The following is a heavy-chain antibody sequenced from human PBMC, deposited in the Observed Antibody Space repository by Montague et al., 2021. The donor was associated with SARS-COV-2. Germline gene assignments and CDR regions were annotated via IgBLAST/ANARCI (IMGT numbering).Heavy chain of an antibody. V-gene: IGHV4-39*01. J-gene: IGHJ4*02. D-gene: IGHD3-3*01. Sequence: SETLSLTCTVSGASISSRSYYWGWIRQPPGKGLEWIGFKYYSGSTYYNPTLKSRVTIYVDTSKNQLSLKLSSVTAADTAVYYCATLPSSFTIFGVVQGYYFDDWGQGTLVTVSS. CDR2: KYYSGST. CDR1: GASISSRSYY. CDR3: ATLPSSFTIFGVVQGYYFDD.